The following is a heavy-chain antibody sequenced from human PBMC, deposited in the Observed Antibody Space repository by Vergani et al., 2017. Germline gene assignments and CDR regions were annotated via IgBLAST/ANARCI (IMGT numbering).Heavy chain of an antibody. Sequence: QVQLQESGPGLVKPSETLSLTCTVSGGSISSYYWSWIRQPPGQGQEWIGYIYYSGSTNYNPSLKSRVTISVDTCKNQFSLKLSSVTAAGAAVYYCARNPYCGGDCYWDAFDIWGQGTMVTVSS. CDR2: IYYSGST. CDR1: GGSISSYY. J-gene: IGHJ3*02. D-gene: IGHD2-21*02. CDR3: ARNPYCGGDCYWDAFDI. V-gene: IGHV4-59*01.